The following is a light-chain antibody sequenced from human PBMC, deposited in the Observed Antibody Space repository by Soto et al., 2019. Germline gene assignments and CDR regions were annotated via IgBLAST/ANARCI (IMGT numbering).Light chain of an antibody. CDR3: QQLNTYPFT. CDR2: VAS. Sequence: IQLTQSPSSLSASVGDRVTITCRASQGISTYLAWYQQKPGEAPKLLINVASTLQSGVPSRFSGSGSETDFTLTISSLQPEDFATYYCQQLNTYPFTFGPGTKVDTK. J-gene: IGKJ3*01. V-gene: IGKV1-9*01. CDR1: QGISTY.